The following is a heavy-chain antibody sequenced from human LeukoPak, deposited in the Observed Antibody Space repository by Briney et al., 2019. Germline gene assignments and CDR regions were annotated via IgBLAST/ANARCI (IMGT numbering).Heavy chain of an antibody. CDR1: GGSISSYY. Sequence: PSETLSLTCTVSGGSISSYYWSWIRQPPGKGLEWNGYIYYSGSTNYNPSLKSRVTISVDTSKNQFSLKLSSVTAADTAVYYCAGTYYDFWSGYSRGYYFDYWGQGNLVTVSS. D-gene: IGHD3-3*01. CDR3: AGTYYDFWSGYSRGYYFDY. J-gene: IGHJ4*02. CDR2: IYYSGST. V-gene: IGHV4-59*01.